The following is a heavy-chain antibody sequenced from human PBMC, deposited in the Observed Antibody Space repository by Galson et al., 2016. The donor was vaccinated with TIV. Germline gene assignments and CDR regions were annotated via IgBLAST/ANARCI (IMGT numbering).Heavy chain of an antibody. Sequence: SGAEVKEPGESLKISCKGSGYSFTNYWIAWVRQMPGKGLEWMGIIYPDDSDTRYSPSFQGQVTISANKSLSTAYVQWSSLKASDTAMYFCARHPLSLAYDIWGQGTMVTVSS. J-gene: IGHJ3*02. V-gene: IGHV5-51*01. CDR1: GYSFTNYW. CDR2: IYPDDSDT. CDR3: ARHPLSLAYDI.